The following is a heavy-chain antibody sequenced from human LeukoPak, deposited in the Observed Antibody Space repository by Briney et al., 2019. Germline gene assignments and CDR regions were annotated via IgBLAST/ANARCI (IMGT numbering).Heavy chain of an antibody. J-gene: IGHJ6*03. CDR2: IYYSGST. V-gene: IGHV4-59*01. Sequence: SETLSLTCTVSGGSISSYYWSWIRQPPGKGLEWIGYIYYSGSTNYNPSLKSRVTISVDTSKNQFSLKLSSVTAADTAVYYCARGLGYCGSDFYSPVRLYYYYYIDVWRKGTKVSISS. D-gene: IGHD2-21*02. CDR1: GGSISSYY. CDR3: ARGLGYCGSDFYSPVRLYYYYYIDV.